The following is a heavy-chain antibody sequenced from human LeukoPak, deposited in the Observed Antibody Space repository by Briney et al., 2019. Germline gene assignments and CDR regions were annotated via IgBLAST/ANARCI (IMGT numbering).Heavy chain of an antibody. Sequence: GGSLRLSCAASGFTFSSYSMNWVRQAPGKGLEWVSSISNSSSYIYYADSVKGRFTISRDNAKNSLYLQMNSLRAEDTAVYYCARARVVGATALDNWGQGTLVTVSS. CDR1: GFTFSSYS. J-gene: IGHJ4*02. CDR3: ARARVVGATALDN. V-gene: IGHV3-21*01. CDR2: ISNSSSYI. D-gene: IGHD1-26*01.